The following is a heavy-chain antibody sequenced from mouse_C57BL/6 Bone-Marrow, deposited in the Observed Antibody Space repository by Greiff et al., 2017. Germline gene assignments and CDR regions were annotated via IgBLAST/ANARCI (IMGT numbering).Heavy chain of an antibody. CDR3: GGGGANWESDY. CDR2: INPSSGYT. V-gene: IGHV1-4*01. Sequence: QVQLQQSGAELARPGASVKMSCKASGYTFTSYTMHWVKQRPGQGLEWIGYINPSSGYTKYNQKFKDKATLTADKSSSTAYMQLSSLTSEDSAVYYCGGGGANWESDYWGQGTTLTVSS. J-gene: IGHJ2*01. CDR1: GYTFTSYT. D-gene: IGHD4-1*01.